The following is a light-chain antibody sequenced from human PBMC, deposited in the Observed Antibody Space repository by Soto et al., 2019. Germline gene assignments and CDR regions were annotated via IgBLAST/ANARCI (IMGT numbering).Light chain of an antibody. J-gene: IGLJ1*01. CDR2: EVS. V-gene: IGLV2-23*02. CDR3: CSYAGSTTLYV. Sequence: QSALTQPGSVSGSPGQSITISCTGTSSDVGSYSLVSWYQQHPGKAPKLMIYEVSKRPSGVSNRFSGSKSGNTASLTISGLQAEDEADYYCCSYAGSTTLYVFGSGTKVTVL. CDR1: SSDVGSYSL.